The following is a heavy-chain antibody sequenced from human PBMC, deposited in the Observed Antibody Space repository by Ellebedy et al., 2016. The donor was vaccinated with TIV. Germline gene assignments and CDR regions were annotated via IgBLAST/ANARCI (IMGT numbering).Heavy chain of an antibody. CDR3: ARAEVQFWSGYYGQSYYYMDV. J-gene: IGHJ6*03. CDR2: MNPNSGNT. D-gene: IGHD3-3*01. Sequence: ASVKVSXXASGYTFTSYDINWVRQATGQGLEWMGWMNPNSGNTGYAQKFQGRVTMTRNTSISTAYMELSSLRSEDTAVYYCARAEVQFWSGYYGQSYYYMDVWGKGTTVTVSS. CDR1: GYTFTSYD. V-gene: IGHV1-8*01.